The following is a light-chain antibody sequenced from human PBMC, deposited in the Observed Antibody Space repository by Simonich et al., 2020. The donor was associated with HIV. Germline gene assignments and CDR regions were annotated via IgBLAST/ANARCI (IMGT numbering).Light chain of an antibody. CDR1: QSLLHSNGYNY. CDR2: EVS. Sequence: DIVMTQSPLPLPVTPGEPASISCRTSQSLLHSNGYNYLDWYLQNPGQSPKLLIYEVSNRFSGVPDRFSGSGSGTDFTLKISRVEAEDVGVYYCLQSIQLPRTFGPGTKVDIK. J-gene: IGKJ3*01. V-gene: IGKV2D-29*02. CDR3: LQSIQLPRT.